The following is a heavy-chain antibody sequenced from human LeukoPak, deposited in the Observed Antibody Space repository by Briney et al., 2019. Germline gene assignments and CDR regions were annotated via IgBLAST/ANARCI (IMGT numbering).Heavy chain of an antibody. CDR3: ARTPSNIAARPLDYYYYYMDV. D-gene: IGHD6-6*01. J-gene: IGHJ6*03. CDR1: GFTFSSYS. V-gene: IGHV3-21*01. CDR2: ISSSSSYI. Sequence: GGSQRLSCAASGFTFSSYSMNWVRQAPGKGLEWVSSISSSSSYIYYADSVKGRFTISRDNAKNSLYLQMNSLRAEDTAVYYCARTPSNIAARPLDYYYYYMDVWGKGTTVTVSS.